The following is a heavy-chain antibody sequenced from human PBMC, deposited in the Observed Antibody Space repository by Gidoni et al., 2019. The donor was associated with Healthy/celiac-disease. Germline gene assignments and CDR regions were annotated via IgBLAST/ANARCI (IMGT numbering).Heavy chain of an antibody. CDR1: GFTFSSYG. V-gene: IGHV3-33*01. D-gene: IGHD3-3*01. CDR2: IWYDGSNK. J-gene: IGHJ5*02. Sequence: VQLVESGGGVVQPGRSLRLSCAASGFTFSSYGMHWVRQAPGKGLEWVAVIWYDGSNKYYADSVKGRFTISRDNSKNTLYLQMNSLRAEDTAVYYCARDDTYYDFWSGYYPGWFDPWGQGTLVTVSS. CDR3: ARDDTYYDFWSGYYPGWFDP.